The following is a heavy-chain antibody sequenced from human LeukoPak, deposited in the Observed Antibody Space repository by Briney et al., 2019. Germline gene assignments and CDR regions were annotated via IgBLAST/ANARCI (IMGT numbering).Heavy chain of an antibody. D-gene: IGHD1-7*01. CDR1: GFTFSSYG. CDR2: ISGSGGST. CDR3: AKDGNWNYGNWFDP. J-gene: IGHJ5*02. Sequence: GGSLRLSCAASGFTFSSYGMHWVRQAPGKGLEWVSAISGSGGSTYYADSVKGRFTISRDNSKNTLYLQMNSLRAEDTAVYYCAKDGNWNYGNWFDPWGQGTLVTVSS. V-gene: IGHV3-23*01.